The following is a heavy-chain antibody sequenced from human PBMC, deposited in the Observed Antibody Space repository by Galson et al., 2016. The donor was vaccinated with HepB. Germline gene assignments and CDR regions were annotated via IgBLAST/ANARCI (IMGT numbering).Heavy chain of an antibody. V-gene: IGHV1-18*01. CDR2: ISDYNGNT. CDR3: ARNLLQHWFFLINFDY. Sequence: SVKVSCKASGYTFNNYGISWVRQAPGQGLEWMGWISDYNGNTKYAQKFQGRVTMTTDTSTSTAYMELRSLRSEDTAVYYCARNLLQHWFFLINFDYWGQGTLVSVSS. J-gene: IGHJ4*02. CDR1: GYTFNNYG. D-gene: IGHD3-9*01.